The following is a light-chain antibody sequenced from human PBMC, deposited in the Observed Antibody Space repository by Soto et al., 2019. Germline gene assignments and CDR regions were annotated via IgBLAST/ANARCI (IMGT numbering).Light chain of an antibody. CDR1: SSDVGGYNF. CDR2: EVT. J-gene: IGLJ1*01. V-gene: IGLV2-8*01. Sequence: QSALTQPPSASGSPGQSVTISCTGTSSDVGGYNFVSWYQQHPGKAPKLIIYEVTKRPSGVPDRFSGSKSGNTASLTVSGLQAEDEADYYCSSYSGTNNDVFGTGTKLTVL. CDR3: SSYSGTNNDV.